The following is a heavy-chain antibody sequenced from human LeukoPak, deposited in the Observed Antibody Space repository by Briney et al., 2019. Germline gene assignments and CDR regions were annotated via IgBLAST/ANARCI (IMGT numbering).Heavy chain of an antibody. CDR2: VGFDGTS. D-gene: IGHD3-22*01. CDR3: AKTQGYYDY. V-gene: IGHV3-23*01. CDR1: GFTFSSYA. J-gene: IGHJ4*02. Sequence: GGSLRLSCAASGFTFSSYAMSWVRQAPGKGLEWVSGVGFDGTSYYADSVKGRFTVSRDTATNTLYLQMSSLRAEDTAIFYCAKTQGYYDYWGQGTLVTVSS.